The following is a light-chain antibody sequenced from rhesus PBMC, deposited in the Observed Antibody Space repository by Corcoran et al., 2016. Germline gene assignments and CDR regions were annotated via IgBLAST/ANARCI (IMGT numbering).Light chain of an antibody. CDR1: EDVNDY. Sequence: DIQMTQSPSSLSASVGDRVTITCRPSEDVNDYLNWYQQLPGKPPKLLIYKASTLQSGVPSRFRGSGSGTDYTFTIPSLQSEDFATYSCQHSYGSPISFGGGTKVEI. J-gene: IGKJ4*01. V-gene: IGKV1-74*01. CDR3: QHSYGSPIS. CDR2: KAS.